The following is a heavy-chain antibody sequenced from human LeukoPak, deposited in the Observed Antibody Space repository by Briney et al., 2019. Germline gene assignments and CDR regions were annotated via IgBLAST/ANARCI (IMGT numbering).Heavy chain of an antibody. J-gene: IGHJ6*03. CDR2: INPNSGGT. Sequence: ASVKVSCKASGYTFTGYYMHWVRQAPGQGLEWMGWINPNSGGTNYAQKFQGRVTMPRDTSISTAYMELSRLRSDDTAVYYCARLYYGSGNLYDYYYMDVWGKGTTVTVSS. D-gene: IGHD3-10*01. CDR1: GYTFTGYY. CDR3: ARLYYGSGNLYDYYYMDV. V-gene: IGHV1-2*02.